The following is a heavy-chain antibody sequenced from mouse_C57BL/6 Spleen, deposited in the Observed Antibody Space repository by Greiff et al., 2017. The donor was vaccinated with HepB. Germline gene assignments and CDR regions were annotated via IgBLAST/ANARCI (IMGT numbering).Heavy chain of an antibody. J-gene: IGHJ4*01. Sequence: QVQLQQPGAELVKPGASVKLSCKASGYTFTSYWMHWVKQRPGQGLEWIGMIHPNSGSTNYNEKFKSKATLTVDKSSSTAYMQLSSLTSEDSAVYYCASPTTVVATPYAMDYWGQGTSVTVSS. CDR3: ASPTTVVATPYAMDY. CDR2: IHPNSGST. D-gene: IGHD1-1*01. V-gene: IGHV1-64*01. CDR1: GYTFTSYW.